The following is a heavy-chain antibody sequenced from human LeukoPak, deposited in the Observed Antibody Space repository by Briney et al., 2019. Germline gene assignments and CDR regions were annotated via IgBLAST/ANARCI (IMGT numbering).Heavy chain of an antibody. V-gene: IGHV4-30-4*01. D-gene: IGHD2-2*01. J-gene: IGHJ4*02. CDR2: IYYSGST. CDR3: ARGRIVVVPAAIYDY. Sequence: SSETLSLTCTDSGGSISSGDYYWSWIRQPPGKGLEWIGYIYYSGSTYYNPSLKSRVTISVDTSKNQFSLKLSSVTAADTAVYYCARGRIVVVPAAIYDYWGQGTLVTVSS. CDR1: GGSISSGDYY.